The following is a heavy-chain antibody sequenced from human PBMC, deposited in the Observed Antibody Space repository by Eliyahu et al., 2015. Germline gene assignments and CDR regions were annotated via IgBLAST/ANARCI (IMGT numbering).Heavy chain of an antibody. D-gene: IGHD1-26*01. V-gene: IGHV3-49*05. J-gene: IGHJ4*02. CDR1: GFTFGDXA. Sequence: EVQLVESGGGLVXPGRSLRLXCTASGFTFGDXAMSWFRQAPGKGLEWVGFIRSKAYGGTTEYAASVKGRFTISRDDSKSIAYLQMNSLKTEDTAVYYCTGTWISYGAGDYWGQGTLVTVSS. CDR3: TGTWISYGAGDY. CDR2: IRSKAYGGTT.